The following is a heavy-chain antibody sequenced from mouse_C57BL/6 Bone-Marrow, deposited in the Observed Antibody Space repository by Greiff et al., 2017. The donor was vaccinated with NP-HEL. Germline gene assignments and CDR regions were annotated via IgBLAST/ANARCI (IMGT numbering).Heavy chain of an antibody. Sequence: QVQLQQPGAELVRPGSSVKLSCKASGYTFTSYWMHWVKQRPIQGLEWIGNIDPSDSDTHYHQKFKDKATLTVDKSSSTAYMQLSSLTSEDSAVYYCARRRYFDVWGTGTTVTVSS. CDR3: ARRRYFDV. V-gene: IGHV1-52*01. CDR2: IDPSDSDT. J-gene: IGHJ1*03. CDR1: GYTFTSYW.